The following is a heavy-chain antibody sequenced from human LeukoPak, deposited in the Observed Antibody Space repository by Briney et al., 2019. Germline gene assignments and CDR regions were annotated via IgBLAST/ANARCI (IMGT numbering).Heavy chain of an antibody. CDR3: ARHNAPRRVGFDF. D-gene: IGHD2-2*01. CDR2: LSHAGNT. V-gene: IGHV4-39*01. J-gene: IGHJ4*02. CDR1: GDSVRNDFYY. Sequence: TPSETLSLTCGVSGDSVRNDFYYWGWIRQPPGKGLEWVACLSHAGNTWYNPSLESRLSISVDTSKNQFSLKFSSVTAADTALYWCARHNAPRRVGFDFWGQGILVTVSS.